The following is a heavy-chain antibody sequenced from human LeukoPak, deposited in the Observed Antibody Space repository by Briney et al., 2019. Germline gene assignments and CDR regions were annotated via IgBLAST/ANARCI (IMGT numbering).Heavy chain of an antibody. Sequence: GGSLRLSCEVSGFPFTLYNMNWVRQAPGKGLEWLSYISSSTNTIYYADSVKGRFTISRDNAKNSLYLQMNSLRAEDTAVYYCVRGVSISSSWYNDLWGQGTMVTVSS. CDR3: VRGVSISSSWYNDL. V-gene: IGHV3-48*04. CDR1: GFPFTLYN. D-gene: IGHD6-13*01. J-gene: IGHJ3*01. CDR2: ISSSTNTI.